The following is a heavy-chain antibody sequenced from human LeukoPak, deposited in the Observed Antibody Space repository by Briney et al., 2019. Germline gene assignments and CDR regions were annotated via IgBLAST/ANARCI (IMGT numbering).Heavy chain of an antibody. Sequence: GGSLRLSCTVSGFTFSDHHMSWIRQVPGKGLEWISHITSGTTIYYADSVKGRFTISRDNSKNTLYLQMNSLRAEDTAVYYCAKDRRYYGSGSPFDYWGQGTLVTVSS. D-gene: IGHD3-10*01. CDR2: ITSGTTI. J-gene: IGHJ4*02. CDR1: GFTFSDHH. CDR3: AKDRRYYGSGSPFDY. V-gene: IGHV3-69-1*01.